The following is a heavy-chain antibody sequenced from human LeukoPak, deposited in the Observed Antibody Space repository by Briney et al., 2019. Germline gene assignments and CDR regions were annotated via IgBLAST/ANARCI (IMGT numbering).Heavy chain of an antibody. Sequence: PGGSLRLSCAASGFTFSDYAMSWVRQAPGKGLEWVGRSRNKAKSYTTEYAASVKGRFTISRDDSKNSLYLQMNSLKTEDTAVYYCVRVGSVAGSDYLDYWGQGTLVTVSS. CDR2: SRNKAKSYTT. J-gene: IGHJ4*02. D-gene: IGHD6-19*01. CDR1: GFTFSDYA. V-gene: IGHV3-72*01. CDR3: VRVGSVAGSDYLDY.